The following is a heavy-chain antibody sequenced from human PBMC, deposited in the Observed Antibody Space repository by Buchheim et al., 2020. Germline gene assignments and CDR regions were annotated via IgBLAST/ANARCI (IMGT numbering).Heavy chain of an antibody. CDR3: VRSASYLAYGMDV. CDR1: AGSITSSHW. Sequence: QVQLQESGPGLVKPSGTLSLTCAVSAGSITSSHWWTWVRQSPGTGLEWIGEIYDTGRTNSNPSLKSRVTMSVDKSKNQFSLKVTSVTAADTAVYYYVRSASYLAYGMDVWGQGTT. V-gene: IGHV4-4*02. CDR2: IYDTGRT. J-gene: IGHJ6*02.